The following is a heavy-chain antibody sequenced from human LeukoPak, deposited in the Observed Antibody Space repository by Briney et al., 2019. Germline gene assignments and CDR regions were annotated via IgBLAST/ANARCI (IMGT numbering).Heavy chain of an antibody. CDR3: ARGGSYLSAFDI. CDR2: IYSGGST. Sequence: PGGSLRLSCAASGFTVSSNYMSWVRQAPGKGLEWVSIIYSGGSTFYADSVKGRFTISRDNSKNTLYLQMNSLRAENTAVYYCARGGSYLSAFDIWGQGTMVTVSS. CDR1: GFTVSSNY. V-gene: IGHV3-53*01. D-gene: IGHD1-26*01. J-gene: IGHJ3*02.